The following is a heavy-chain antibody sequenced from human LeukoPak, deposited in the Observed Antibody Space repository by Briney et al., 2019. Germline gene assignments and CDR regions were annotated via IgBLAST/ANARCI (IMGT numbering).Heavy chain of an antibody. D-gene: IGHD3-16*02. CDR2: ISSSSSTI. V-gene: IGHV3-48*04. CDR1: GFTFSSYS. J-gene: IGHJ4*02. Sequence: GGSLRLSCAASGFTFSSYSMNWVRQAPGKGLEWVSYISSSSSTIYYADSVKGRFTISRDNAKNSLYLQMNSLRAEDTALYYCARLPTNYVWGSYRHSYFDYWGQGTLVTVSS. CDR3: ARLPTNYVWGSYRHSYFDY.